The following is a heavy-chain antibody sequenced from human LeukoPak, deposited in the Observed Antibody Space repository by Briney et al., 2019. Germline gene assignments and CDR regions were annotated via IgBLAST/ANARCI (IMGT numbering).Heavy chain of an antibody. J-gene: IGHJ5*02. CDR1: GVSIRSGDYY. CDR3: ATRLAARYWFDP. CDR2: IYYSGST. Sequence: SETLSLTCIVSGVSIRSGDYYWGWIRQPPGKGLEWIGSIYYSGSTYYNSSLKSRVTISVDTSKNQFSLKLSSVTAADTAVYYCATRLAARYWFDPWGQGTLVTVSS. D-gene: IGHD6-13*01. V-gene: IGHV4-39*07.